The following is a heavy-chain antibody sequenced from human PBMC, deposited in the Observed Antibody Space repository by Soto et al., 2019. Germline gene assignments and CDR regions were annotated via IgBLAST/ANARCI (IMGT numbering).Heavy chain of an antibody. J-gene: IGHJ6*02. V-gene: IGHV2-26*01. D-gene: IGHD3-3*01. CDR2: IFSNHEK. CDR1: GFSLSNARMG. CDR3: ARAYRKTRFYYYYGMDV. Sequence: GSGPTLVHPTETLTLTCTVSGFSLSNARMGVSWIRQPPGKSLEWLAHIFSNHEKSYSTSLKSRRTISKYTSKSQVGLTMTNMHPVDTATYYCARAYRKTRFYYYYGMDVWGQGTTVTVSS.